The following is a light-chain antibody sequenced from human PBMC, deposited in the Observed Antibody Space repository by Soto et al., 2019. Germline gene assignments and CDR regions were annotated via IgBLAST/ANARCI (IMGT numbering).Light chain of an antibody. V-gene: IGLV1-40*01. CDR2: NYT. CDR1: NSNIGADYG. CDR3: QSFDSSLAGPI. Sequence: QSVLTQPPSVSGAPGQRVTISCTGSNSNIGADYGVHWYKQFPGPAPKLLISNYTNRPSGVPDRFSGSGSGSSASLAITGRQSEDEADYYCQSFDSSLAGPILGVGTKLTVL. J-gene: IGLJ2*01.